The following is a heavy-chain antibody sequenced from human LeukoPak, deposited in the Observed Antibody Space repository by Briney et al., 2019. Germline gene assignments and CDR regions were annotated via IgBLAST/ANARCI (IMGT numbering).Heavy chain of an antibody. V-gene: IGHV4-39*01. CDR1: GGSISSSSYY. Sequence: PSETLSLTCTVSGGSISSSSYYWGWIRQPPGKGLEWIGRIYYSGSTYYNPSLKSRVTISVDTSKNQFSLSLSSVTAADTAVYYCARQVGVTTILFDYWGQGTLVTVSS. D-gene: IGHD4-17*01. J-gene: IGHJ4*02. CDR2: IYYSGST. CDR3: ARQVGVTTILFDY.